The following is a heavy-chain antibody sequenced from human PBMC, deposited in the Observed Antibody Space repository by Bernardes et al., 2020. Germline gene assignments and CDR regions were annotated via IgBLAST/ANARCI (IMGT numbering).Heavy chain of an antibody. CDR2: LSVSGGST. CDR1: GFTFRNYV. Sequence: GSLSRSCAASGFTFRNYVMSWVRQAPGQGLEWVSGLSVSGGSTYYADSVKGRFTISRDNSKNTLYLQMNSLRAEDTAVYYCAKGASGSYLHWFDSWGQGTLVTVSS. D-gene: IGHD3-10*01. CDR3: AKGASGSYLHWFDS. J-gene: IGHJ5*01. V-gene: IGHV3-23*01.